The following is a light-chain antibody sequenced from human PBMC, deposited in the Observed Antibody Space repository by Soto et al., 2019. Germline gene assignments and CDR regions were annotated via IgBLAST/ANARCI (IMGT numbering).Light chain of an antibody. CDR3: QAWDSTVV. V-gene: IGLV3-1*01. Sequence: SYELTQPPSVSVCPGQTASITCSGDKLGDKYACWYQQKPGQSPVLVIYQDSKRPSGIPERFSGSNSGNTATLTISGTQAMEEADYYCQAWDSTVVFGGGTKLTVL. CDR2: QDS. J-gene: IGLJ2*01. CDR1: KLGDKY.